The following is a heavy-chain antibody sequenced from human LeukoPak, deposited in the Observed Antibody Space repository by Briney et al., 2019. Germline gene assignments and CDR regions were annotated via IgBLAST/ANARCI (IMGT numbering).Heavy chain of an antibody. CDR3: ARHGTISSESYFDY. D-gene: IGHD1-14*01. J-gene: IGHJ4*02. CDR2: IHNSGRT. Sequence: SETLSLTCSVSGGSVSRYYWSWIRQSPGKGLEWIGYIHNSGRTNYNPSLKSRVTGFVDTSKNQVSLRLSSVTATDTAVYYCARHGTISSESYFDYWGQGALVTVSS. CDR1: GGSVSRYY. V-gene: IGHV4-59*08.